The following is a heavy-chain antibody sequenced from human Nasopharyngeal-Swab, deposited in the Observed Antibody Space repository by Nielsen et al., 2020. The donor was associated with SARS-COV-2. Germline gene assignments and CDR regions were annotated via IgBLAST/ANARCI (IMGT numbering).Heavy chain of an antibody. CDR3: AKVVAAHYYYYGMDV. J-gene: IGHJ6*02. CDR2: ISWNSGSI. D-gene: IGHD2-15*01. Sequence: WIRQPPGKGLEWVSGISWNSGSIGYADSVKGRFTISRDNAKNSLYLQMNSLRAEDTALCYSAKVVAAHYYYYGMDVWGQGTTVTVSS. V-gene: IGHV3-9*01.